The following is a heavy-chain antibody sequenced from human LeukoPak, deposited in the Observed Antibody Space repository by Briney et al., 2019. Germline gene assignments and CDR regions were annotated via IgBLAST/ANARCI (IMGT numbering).Heavy chain of an antibody. V-gene: IGHV3-7*01. CDR3: ARDWLAGNPYHAFDL. J-gene: IGHJ3*01. CDR1: GFTFSSYW. CDR2: IKEDGGEE. D-gene: IGHD3-22*01. Sequence: GESLRLSCAASGFTFSSYWMTWVRQAPGKGLECVANIKEDGGEEYYVDSVKGRFSISRDNAKNSLHLQMNSLRAEDTAVYYCARDWLAGNPYHAFDLWGKGTMVTVSS.